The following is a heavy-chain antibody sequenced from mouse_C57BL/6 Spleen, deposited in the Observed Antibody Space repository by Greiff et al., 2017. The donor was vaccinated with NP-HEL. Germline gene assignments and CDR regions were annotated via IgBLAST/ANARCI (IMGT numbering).Heavy chain of an antibody. D-gene: IGHD3-2*02. CDR2: IYPGSGST. J-gene: IGHJ3*01. CDR1: GYTFTSYW. Sequence: QVQLQQSGAELVKPGASVKMSCKASGYTFTSYWITWVKQRPGQGLEWIGDIYPGSGSTNYNEKFKSKATLTVDTSSSTAYMQLSSLTSEDSAVYYCARSGGSGLAWFAYWGQGTLVTVSA. CDR3: ARSGGSGLAWFAY. V-gene: IGHV1-55*01.